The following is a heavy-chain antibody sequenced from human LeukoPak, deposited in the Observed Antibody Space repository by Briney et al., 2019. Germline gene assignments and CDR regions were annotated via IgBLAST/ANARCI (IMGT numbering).Heavy chain of an antibody. Sequence: SGPTLVKPTQTLTLTCTFSGFSLSTSGVGVGWIRQPPGKALEWLALIYWDDDKRYSPSLKSRLTITKDTSKNQVVLTMTNMDPVDTATYYCAHSQGQQRWGMYYYYYMDVWGKGTTVTVSS. D-gene: IGHD7-27*01. CDR3: AHSQGQQRWGMYYYYYMDV. V-gene: IGHV2-5*02. CDR1: GFSLSTSGVG. J-gene: IGHJ6*03. CDR2: IYWDDDK.